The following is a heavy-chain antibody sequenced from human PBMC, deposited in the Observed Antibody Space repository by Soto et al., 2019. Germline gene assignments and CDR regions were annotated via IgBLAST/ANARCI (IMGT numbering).Heavy chain of an antibody. J-gene: IGHJ5*02. Sequence: SETLSLTCTVSGGSISSSSYYWGWIRQPPGKGLEWIGSIYYSGSTYYNPSLKSRVTISVDTSKNQFSLKLSSVTAADTAVYYCERHLGVATSWFDTWGQGTLVTVPQ. CDR3: ERHLGVATSWFDT. D-gene: IGHD5-12*01. CDR2: IYYSGST. CDR1: GGSISSSSYY. V-gene: IGHV4-39*01.